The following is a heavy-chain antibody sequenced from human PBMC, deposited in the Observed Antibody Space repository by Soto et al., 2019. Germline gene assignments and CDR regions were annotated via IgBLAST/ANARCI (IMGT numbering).Heavy chain of an antibody. CDR2: INASGNGK. CDR1: GFTFTNYP. CDR3: AKDRLAGGTDY. Sequence: EVQLLDSGGDLVQPWGFLTLSCSASGFTFTNYPMGWVRQAPGKGLECVSLINASGNGKYYADSVKGRFTISRDNSKNILYLQMTSLRGEDTALYYCAKDRLAGGTDYWGQGTLVTVAS. J-gene: IGHJ4*02. D-gene: IGHD1-26*01. V-gene: IGHV3-23*01.